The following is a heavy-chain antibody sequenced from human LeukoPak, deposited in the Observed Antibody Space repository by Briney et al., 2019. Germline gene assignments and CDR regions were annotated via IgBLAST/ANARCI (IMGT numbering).Heavy chain of an antibody. J-gene: IGHJ4*02. Sequence: GGSLRLSCAAPGFTFSTYEASWVRQAPGKGLEWVASISSSTTYIYYADSLKGRFTISRDDAKNSLYLQMSSLRAEDTAVYYCAREVIGGNSAWGQGTLVTVSS. V-gene: IGHV3-21*01. CDR2: ISSSTTYI. CDR3: AREVIGGNSA. D-gene: IGHD4-23*01. CDR1: GFTFSTYE.